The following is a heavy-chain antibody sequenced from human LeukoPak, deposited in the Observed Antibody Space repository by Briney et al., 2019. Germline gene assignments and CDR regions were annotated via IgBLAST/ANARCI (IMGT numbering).Heavy chain of an antibody. V-gene: IGHV1-2*06. CDR2: INPNSGGT. CDR3: ARDLGRAAAGKELDY. Sequence: ASVKVSCKASGGTFSSYTISWVRQAPGQGLEWMGRINPNSGGTNYAQKFQGRVTMTRDTSISTAYMELSRLRSDDTAVYYCARDLGRAAAGKELDYWGQGTLVTVSS. J-gene: IGHJ4*02. CDR1: GGTFSSYT. D-gene: IGHD6-13*01.